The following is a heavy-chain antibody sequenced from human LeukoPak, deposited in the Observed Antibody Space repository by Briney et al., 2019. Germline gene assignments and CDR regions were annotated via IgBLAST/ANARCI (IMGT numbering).Heavy chain of an antibody. CDR1: GGSISSYY. Sequence: PSETLSLTCTVSGGSISSYYWSWIRQPPGKGLEWIGYIYYSGSTNYNPSLKSRVTISVDTSKNQFSLKLSSVTAADTAVYYCARAARGDFWSGYYLTRFDYWGQGTLVTVSS. D-gene: IGHD3-3*01. CDR2: IYYSGST. V-gene: IGHV4-59*12. J-gene: IGHJ4*02. CDR3: ARAARGDFWSGYYLTRFDY.